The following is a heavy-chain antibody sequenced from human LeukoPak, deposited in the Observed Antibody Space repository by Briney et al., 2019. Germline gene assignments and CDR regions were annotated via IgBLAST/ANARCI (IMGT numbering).Heavy chain of an antibody. CDR3: ARVVPLLRGGRHDAFDI. V-gene: IGHV1-18*01. J-gene: IGHJ3*02. Sequence: ASVKVSCKASGYTFTSYGISWVRQAPGHGLEWMGWISAYNGNTNYAQKLQGRVTMTTDTFTSTAYMELRSMRSDDTGVYYCARVVPLLRGGRHDAFDIWGQGTMVTVSS. CDR1: GYTFTSYG. CDR2: ISAYNGNT. D-gene: IGHD3-10*01.